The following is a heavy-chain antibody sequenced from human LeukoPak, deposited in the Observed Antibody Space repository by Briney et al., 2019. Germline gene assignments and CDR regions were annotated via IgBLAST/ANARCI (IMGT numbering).Heavy chain of an antibody. Sequence: AGSLRLSCAASGFTFSDYYMSWLRQAPGKGLEGVSYISSSGSTISYADSVKGRFTISRDNAKNSLYLQKSSLRAEDTAVYYCARDIVRITIFGVGGSGYNWFDPWGQGTLVTVSS. CDR2: ISSSGSTI. J-gene: IGHJ5*02. D-gene: IGHD3-3*01. V-gene: IGHV3-11*04. CDR1: GFTFSDYY. CDR3: ARDIVRITIFGVGGSGYNWFDP.